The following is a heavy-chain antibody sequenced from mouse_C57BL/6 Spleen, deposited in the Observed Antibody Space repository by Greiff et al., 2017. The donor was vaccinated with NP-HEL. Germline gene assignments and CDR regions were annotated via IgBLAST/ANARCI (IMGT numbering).Heavy chain of an antibody. V-gene: IGHV1-80*01. CDR2: IYPGDGDT. D-gene: IGHD4-1*01. Sequence: QVQLQQSGAELVKPGASVKISCKASGYAFSSYWMNWVKQRPGKGLEWIGQIYPGDGDTNYNGKFKGKATLTADKSSSTAYMQLSSLTSEDSAVYFCARSSLTGTVFDYWGQGTTLTVSS. J-gene: IGHJ2*01. CDR1: GYAFSSYW. CDR3: ARSSLTGTVFDY.